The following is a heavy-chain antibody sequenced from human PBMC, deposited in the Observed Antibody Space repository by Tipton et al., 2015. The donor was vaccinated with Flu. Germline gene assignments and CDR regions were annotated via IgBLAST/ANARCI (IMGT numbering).Heavy chain of an antibody. CDR2: IYYSGST. J-gene: IGHJ4*02. V-gene: IGHV4-59*01. Sequence: TLSLTCTVSGDSISSYYWSWIRQPPGKGLEWIGYIYYSGSTNYNPSLKSRITISVDTSKDQFSLNLSSVTAADTAVYCCARVAHIIEYNWNYYFDYWGQGTLVTVSS. D-gene: IGHD1-7*01. CDR3: ARVAHIIEYNWNYYFDY. CDR1: GDSISSYY.